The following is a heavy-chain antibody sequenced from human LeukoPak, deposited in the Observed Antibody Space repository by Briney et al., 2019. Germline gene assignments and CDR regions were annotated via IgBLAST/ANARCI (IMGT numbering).Heavy chain of an antibody. V-gene: IGHV2-70*11. Sequence: TLSLTCTISGVSISNYYWSWIRQPPGKALEWLARIDWDGDKYYNTSLKTRLTISKDTSKNQVVLTMTNMDPVDTATYYCARIRGSRYYFDYWGQGTLVTVSS. CDR2: IDWDGDK. D-gene: IGHD6-13*01. CDR1: GVSISNYY. J-gene: IGHJ4*02. CDR3: ARIRGSRYYFDY.